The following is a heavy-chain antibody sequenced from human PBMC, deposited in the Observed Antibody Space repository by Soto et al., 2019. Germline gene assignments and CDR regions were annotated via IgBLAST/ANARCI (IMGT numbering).Heavy chain of an antibody. CDR1: GFTFSSYS. CDR2: IWYDGSNK. CDR3: ARAVGAVDY. Sequence: QVQLVESGGGVVQPGRSLRLSCAASGFTFSSYSMHWVRQAPGKGLEWVAVIWYDGSNKYYADSVKGRFTISRDNSKNTLYLQMNSLRAEDTAVYYCARAVGAVDYWGQGTLVTVSS. J-gene: IGHJ4*02. V-gene: IGHV3-33*01. D-gene: IGHD1-26*01.